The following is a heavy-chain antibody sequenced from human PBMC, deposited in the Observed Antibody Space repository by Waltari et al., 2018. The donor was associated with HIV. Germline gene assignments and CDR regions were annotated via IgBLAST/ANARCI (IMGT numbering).Heavy chain of an antibody. Sequence: QVQLVQSGAEVKKPGAYVKVSCKASGSSFTDYSVHWVRQAPRQGLEGLGRITPNSGGTNYAQKFQGRVTVTRDTSINTVYMEVRRLRSDDTAVYYCARRTTMDFDYWGQGTLVTVS. CDR2: ITPNSGGT. CDR3: ARRTTMDFDY. V-gene: IGHV1-2*06. D-gene: IGHD1-7*01. CDR1: GSSFTDYS. J-gene: IGHJ4*02.